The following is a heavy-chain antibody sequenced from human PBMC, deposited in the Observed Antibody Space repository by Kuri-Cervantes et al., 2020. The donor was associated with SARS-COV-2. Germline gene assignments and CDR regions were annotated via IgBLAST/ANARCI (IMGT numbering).Heavy chain of an antibody. D-gene: IGHD3-10*01. CDR2: INPNSGGT. V-gene: IGHV1-2*02. Sequence: ASVKVSCKASGYTFTGYYIHWVRQAPGQGLEWMGWINPNSGGTNYAQKFQGRVTMTRDTSIRTAYMELSRLRSDDTAVYYCARGSIFSDTGGWYFDYWGQGTLVTVSS. J-gene: IGHJ4*02. CDR1: GYTFTGYY. CDR3: ARGSIFSDTGGWYFDY.